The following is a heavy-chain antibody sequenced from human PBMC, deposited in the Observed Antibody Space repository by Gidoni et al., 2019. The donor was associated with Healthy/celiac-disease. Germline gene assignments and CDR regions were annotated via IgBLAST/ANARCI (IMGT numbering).Heavy chain of an antibody. J-gene: IGHJ4*02. CDR3: AARWGKGY. CDR1: GFTFSSYS. Sequence: EVQLVESGGGLVKPGGSLRLSCAASGFTFSSYSMNWVRQAPGKGLEWVSSISSSSSYIYYAVSVQGRFTISRDNAKNSLYLQMNSLGAEDTSVYYCAARWGKGYWGQGTLVTVSS. CDR2: ISSSSSYI. V-gene: IGHV3-21*01. D-gene: IGHD3-16*01.